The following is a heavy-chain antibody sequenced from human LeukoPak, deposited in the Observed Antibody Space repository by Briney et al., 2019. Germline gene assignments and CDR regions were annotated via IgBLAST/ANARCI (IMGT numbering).Heavy chain of an antibody. Sequence: SGGSLRLSCAASGFTFSSYAMGWVRQAPGKGLEWVAVISYDGSNKYYADSVKGRFTISRDNSKNTLYLQMNSLRAEDTAVYYCAKDPGYSGYGNWFDPWGQGTLVTVSS. V-gene: IGHV3-30*18. CDR2: ISYDGSNK. D-gene: IGHD5-12*01. CDR3: AKDPGYSGYGNWFDP. J-gene: IGHJ5*02. CDR1: GFTFSSYA.